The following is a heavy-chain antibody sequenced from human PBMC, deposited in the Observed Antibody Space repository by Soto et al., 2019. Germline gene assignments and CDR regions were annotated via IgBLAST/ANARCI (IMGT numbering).Heavy chain of an antibody. Sequence: QITLKESGPTLVRPTQTLTLTCAFSGFSLSTSGVGVGWIRQPPGKALEWLAVIYWDDSKHYSPSLRSRLTIPKDTSKNQVVLTMTTMDPMDTGTYYCAHKGPEDWPLDYWGQGTLVTVSS. V-gene: IGHV2-5*02. J-gene: IGHJ4*02. CDR3: AHKGPEDWPLDY. CDR2: IYWDDSK. CDR1: GFSLSTSGVG. D-gene: IGHD3-9*01.